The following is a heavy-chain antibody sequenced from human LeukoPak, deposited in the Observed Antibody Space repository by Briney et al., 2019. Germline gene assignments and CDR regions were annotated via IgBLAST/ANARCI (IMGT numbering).Heavy chain of an antibody. CDR1: GFTVSDNY. Sequence: GGSLRLSCAASGFTVSDNYMSWVRQAPGKGLEWVALIYSGGGTDYADSVKGRFTIPRDSSKNTLYLEMNSLRAEDTAVYYCASRSMTVPQWGQGTLVTVSS. CDR3: ASRSMTVPQ. CDR2: IYSGGGT. D-gene: IGHD3-22*01. V-gene: IGHV3-66*01. J-gene: IGHJ4*02.